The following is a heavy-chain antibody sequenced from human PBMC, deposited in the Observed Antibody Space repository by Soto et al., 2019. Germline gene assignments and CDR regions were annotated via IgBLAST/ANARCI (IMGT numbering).Heavy chain of an antibody. Sequence: QVHVQQSGPGLVKPSETLSLSCTVSSGPSSSHNWGWIRQPPGRGLEWIGYVYYTGGTSYNPSLKNRVTISADTSTNHISLTLSSVTAADTAVYYCVRQGIDYLHGLVDVWGQGTTVSVSS. CDR2: VYYTGGT. J-gene: IGHJ6*02. CDR3: VRQGIDYLHGLVDV. D-gene: IGHD1-26*01. CDR1: SGPSSSHN. V-gene: IGHV4-59*08.